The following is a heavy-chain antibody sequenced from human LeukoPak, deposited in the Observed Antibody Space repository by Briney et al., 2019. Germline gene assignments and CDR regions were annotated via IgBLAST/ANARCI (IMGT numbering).Heavy chain of an antibody. CDR3: AKDGVDYDILTGPDI. Sequence: PGGSLRLSCAASGFTFDDYAMSWVRQTPDRGLEWVSGINWKGTSSGYTDSVKGRFTISRDNAKRSLYLQMNSLRAEDTAVYYCAKDGVDYDILTGPDIWGQGTMVTVSS. D-gene: IGHD3-9*01. J-gene: IGHJ3*02. V-gene: IGHV3-20*04. CDR1: GFTFDDYA. CDR2: INWKGTSS.